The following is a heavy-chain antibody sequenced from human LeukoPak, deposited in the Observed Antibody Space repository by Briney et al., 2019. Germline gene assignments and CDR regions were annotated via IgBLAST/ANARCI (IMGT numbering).Heavy chain of an antibody. D-gene: IGHD5-24*01. V-gene: IGHV3-23*01. CDR1: GFTFSSYA. Sequence: AGGSLRLSCAASGFTFSSYAMSWVRQAPGKGLEWVSAISGSGGSTYYADSVKGRFTISRDNSKNTLYLQMNSLRAEDTAVYYCAREVEMATISSDYWGQGTLVTVSS. J-gene: IGHJ4*02. CDR3: AREVEMATISSDY. CDR2: ISGSGGST.